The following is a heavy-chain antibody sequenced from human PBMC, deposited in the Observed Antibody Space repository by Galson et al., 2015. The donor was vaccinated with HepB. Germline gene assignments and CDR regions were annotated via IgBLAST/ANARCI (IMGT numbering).Heavy chain of an antibody. CDR2: IYHSGST. D-gene: IGHD6-13*01. Sequence: DTLSPTYAVSGGSISSSNWWGCVRQPPGKGLEWIGEIYHSGSTNYNPSHKSLVILTVDKSKNQFSLKQNSVTAADTAVYYCARAGGGAAGPLDSWGQGTLVTVSS. V-gene: IGHV4-4*02. J-gene: IGHJ4*02. CDR3: ARAGGGAAGPLDS. CDR1: GGSISSSNW.